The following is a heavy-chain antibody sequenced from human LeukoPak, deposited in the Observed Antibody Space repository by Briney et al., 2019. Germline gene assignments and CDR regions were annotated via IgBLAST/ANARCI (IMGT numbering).Heavy chain of an antibody. CDR3: AKMAAADPYTNSPLRPFDSTFHWDY. Sequence: GRSLTLSSAASGFTFSDHGMHWVRQAPGKGLEWVTSTLYYGSNKLYADSVRGRFTISRDNSKNTLYLQMNSLRVEDTAVYYCAKMAAADPYTNSPLRPFDSTFHWDYWGQGTLVTVSS. J-gene: IGHJ4*02. CDR1: GFTFSDHG. CDR2: TLYYGSNK. V-gene: IGHV3-33*06. D-gene: IGHD2/OR15-2a*01.